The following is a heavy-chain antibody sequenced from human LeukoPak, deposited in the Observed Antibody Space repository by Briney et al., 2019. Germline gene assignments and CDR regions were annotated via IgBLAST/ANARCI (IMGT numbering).Heavy chain of an antibody. J-gene: IGHJ5*02. V-gene: IGHV3-7*04. Sequence: GGSLRLSCAVSGFTFSNFWMSWVRQAPGRGLEWVANIHPEGNEKYHVESVKGRFTISRDNAKNSLFLQMNGLRVEDTAVYYCARGDAFSGDRWGQGTLVTVSS. CDR2: IHPEGNEK. CDR1: GFTFSNFW. CDR3: ARGDAFSGDR.